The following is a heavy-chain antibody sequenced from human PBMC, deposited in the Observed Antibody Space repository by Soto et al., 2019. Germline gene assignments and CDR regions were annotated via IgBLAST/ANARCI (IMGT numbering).Heavy chain of an antibody. CDR2: LVVGSGNT. CDR1: GLMFTSSA. D-gene: IGHD3-3*01. Sequence: SVKVTCKTSGLMFTSSAVQWVRQARGQRLEWIGWLVVGSGNTHYAQHFQERVTLTRDMSTGTAYMELSSLRSEDTAVYYCAAVPVLRFLKWLPAYFDYWGQGTLVTVSS. V-gene: IGHV1-58*01. J-gene: IGHJ4*02. CDR3: AAVPVLRFLKWLPAYFDY.